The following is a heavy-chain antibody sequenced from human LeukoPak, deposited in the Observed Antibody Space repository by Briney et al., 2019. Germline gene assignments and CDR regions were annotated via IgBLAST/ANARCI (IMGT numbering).Heavy chain of an antibody. J-gene: IGHJ6*03. CDR3: AREGDYYGSGSRYYYMDV. V-gene: IGHV3-21*01. CDR2: ITSSGTYI. Sequence: GGSLRLSCAGSGFTFSSYRMNWVRQAPGKGLEWVSSITSSGTYIYYADSVKGRFTISRDNAKNSLYLQMNSLRAEDTAVYYCAREGDYYGSGSRYYYMDVWGKGTTVTISS. CDR1: GFTFSSYR. D-gene: IGHD3-10*01.